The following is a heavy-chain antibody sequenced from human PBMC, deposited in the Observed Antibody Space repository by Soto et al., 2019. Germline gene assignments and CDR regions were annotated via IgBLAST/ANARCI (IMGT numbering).Heavy chain of an antibody. J-gene: IGHJ4*02. D-gene: IGHD5-12*01. Sequence: SETLSLTCTVSGGSISSYYWSWIRQPPGKGLEWIGYIYYSGSTNYNPSLKSRVTISVDTSKNQFSLKLSSVTAADTAVYYCARVRRDGYNYLLDYWGQGTLVTVS. CDR2: IYYSGST. CDR1: GGSISSYY. CDR3: ARVRRDGYNYLLDY. V-gene: IGHV4-59*01.